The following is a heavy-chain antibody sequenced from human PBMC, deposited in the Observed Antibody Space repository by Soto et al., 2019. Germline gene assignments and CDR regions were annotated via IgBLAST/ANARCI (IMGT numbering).Heavy chain of an antibody. J-gene: IGHJ4*02. CDR1: GFTFSSYG. CDR2: ISYDGSNK. CDR3: AKDVRVGAVTDY. D-gene: IGHD1-26*01. V-gene: IGHV3-30*18. Sequence: QVQLVESGGGVVQPGRSLRLSCAASGFTFSSYGMQWVRQAPGKGLEWVAVISYDGSNKYYADSVKGRFTISRDNSKNTLYLQMNSLRAEDTAVYYCAKDVRVGAVTDYWGQGTLVTVSS.